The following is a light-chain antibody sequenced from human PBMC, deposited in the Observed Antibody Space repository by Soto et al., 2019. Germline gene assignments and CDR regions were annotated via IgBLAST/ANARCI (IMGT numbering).Light chain of an antibody. J-gene: IGKJ1*01. CDR3: QHYNSYSEA. V-gene: IGKV1-5*01. CDR1: QSISSW. CDR2: AAS. Sequence: DIQMTQSPSTLSASVGDRVTITCRASQSISSWLAWYQQKPGKAPKLLIFAASSLQSGVPSRFSGSRSGPDFTLTISSLQPEDFATYYCQHYNSYSEAFGQGTKVDI.